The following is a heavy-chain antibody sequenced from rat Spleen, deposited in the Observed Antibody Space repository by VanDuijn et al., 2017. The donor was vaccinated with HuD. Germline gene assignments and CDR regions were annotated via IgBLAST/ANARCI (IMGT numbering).Heavy chain of an antibody. Sequence: EVQLVESGGGLVQPGRSLKLSCAASGFSFSDYNMAWVRQAPTKGLEWVATIRYDGSRTYYRDSVKGRFTISRDNAKSTLYLQMDSLRSEDTATYYCARGGQLYGNWFAYWGQGTLVTVSS. D-gene: IGHD1-11*01. CDR3: ARGGQLYGNWFAY. J-gene: IGHJ3*01. V-gene: IGHV5-7*01. CDR2: IRYDGSRT. CDR1: GFSFSDYN.